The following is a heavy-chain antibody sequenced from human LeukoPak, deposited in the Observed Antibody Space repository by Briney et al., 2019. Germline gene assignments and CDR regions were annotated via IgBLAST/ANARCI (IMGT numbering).Heavy chain of an antibody. J-gene: IGHJ6*02. Sequence: GGSLRLSCAASGFTFSSYSMNWVRQAPGKGLEWVSSISSSSSYIYYADSVKGRFTISRDNAKTSLYLQMNSPRADDTAVYYCARDSAVATYYGVDVWGQGITVTVSS. CDR1: GFTFSSYS. D-gene: IGHD6-19*01. V-gene: IGHV3-21*01. CDR3: ARDSAVATYYGVDV. CDR2: ISSSSSYI.